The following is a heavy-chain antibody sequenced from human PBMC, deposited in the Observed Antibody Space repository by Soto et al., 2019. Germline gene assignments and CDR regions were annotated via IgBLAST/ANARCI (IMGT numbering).Heavy chain of an antibody. V-gene: IGHV3-23*01. D-gene: IGHD6-6*01. CDR2: ISGSGGST. CDR3: AKDGTIHPDSCSDAFDI. Sequence: GGSLRLSCAASGFTFSSYAMSWVRQAPGKGLEWVSAISGSGGSTYYADSVKGRFTISRDNSKNTLYLQMNSLRAEDTAVYYCAKDGTIHPDSCSDAFDIWGQGTMVTVSS. CDR1: GFTFSSYA. J-gene: IGHJ3*02.